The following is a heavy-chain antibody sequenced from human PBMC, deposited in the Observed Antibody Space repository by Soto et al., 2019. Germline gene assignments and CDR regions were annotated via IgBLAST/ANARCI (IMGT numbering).Heavy chain of an antibody. Sequence: SVKVACKASGGTLSSYASSWVRQAPGQGLEWMGGITPIFGTANYAQKFQGRVTITADESTSTAYMELSSLRSEDTAVYYCARRLHGMDVWGQGTTVTVSS. CDR2: ITPIFGTA. V-gene: IGHV1-69*13. CDR1: GGTLSSYA. J-gene: IGHJ6*02. D-gene: IGHD5-18*01. CDR3: ARRLHGMDV.